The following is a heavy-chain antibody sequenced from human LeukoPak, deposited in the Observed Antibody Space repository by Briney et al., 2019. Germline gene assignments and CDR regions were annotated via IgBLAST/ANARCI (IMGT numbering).Heavy chain of an antibody. CDR3: ARQWDGGSTISPIDY. J-gene: IGHJ4*02. CDR2: ISSSSSYI. D-gene: IGHD2-2*01. CDR1: GFTFSSYI. V-gene: IGHV3-21*01. Sequence: PGGSLRLSCAASGFTFSSYIMNWVRQAPGKGLEWVSSISSSSSYIYYADSVKGRFTISRDNAKNSLYLQMNSLRAEDTAVYYCARQWDGGSTISPIDYWGQGTLVTVSS.